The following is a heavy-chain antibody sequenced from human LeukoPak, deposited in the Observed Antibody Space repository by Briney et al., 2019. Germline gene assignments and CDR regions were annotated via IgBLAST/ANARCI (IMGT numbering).Heavy chain of an antibody. V-gene: IGHV1-2*02. CDR3: ARDGGSQKNIDY. D-gene: IGHD1-26*01. Sequence: ASVKVSCKASGYTFTGYYMHWVRQAPGQGLEWMGWINPNSGGTNYAQKFQSRVTMTRDTSISTAYMELSRLRSDDTAVYYCARDGGSQKNIDYWGQGILVTVSS. CDR1: GYTFTGYY. J-gene: IGHJ4*02. CDR2: INPNSGGT.